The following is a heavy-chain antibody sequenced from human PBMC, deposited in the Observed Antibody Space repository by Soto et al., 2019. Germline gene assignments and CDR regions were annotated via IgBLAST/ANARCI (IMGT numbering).Heavy chain of an antibody. CDR1: GGTFSSYA. Sequence: PGASVKVSCRASGGTFSSYAISWVRQAPGQGLEWMGGIIPIFGTANYAQKFQGRVTITADESTSTAYMELSSLRSEDTAVYYCAKNRPSGLVYFDYWGQGTLVTVSS. J-gene: IGHJ4*02. CDR3: AKNRPSGLVYFDY. CDR2: IIPIFGTA. V-gene: IGHV1-69*01. D-gene: IGHD2-15*01.